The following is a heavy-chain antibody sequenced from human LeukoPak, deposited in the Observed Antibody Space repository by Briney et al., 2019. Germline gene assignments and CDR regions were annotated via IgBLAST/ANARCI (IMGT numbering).Heavy chain of an antibody. V-gene: IGHV3-21*01. D-gene: IGHD6-13*01. J-gene: IGHJ4*02. Sequence: GGSLRLSCAASGFTFSSYSMNWVRQAPGKGLEWVSSISSSSSYIYYADSVKGRFTISRDNAKNSLYLQMNSLRDEDTAVYYCARADWGSSWFFDYWGQGTLVTVSS. CDR2: ISSSSSYI. CDR3: ARADWGSSWFFDY. CDR1: GFTFSSYS.